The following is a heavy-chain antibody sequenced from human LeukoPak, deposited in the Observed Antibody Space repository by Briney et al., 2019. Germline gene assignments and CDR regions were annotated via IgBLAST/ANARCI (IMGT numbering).Heavy chain of an antibody. CDR1: GFTFSNSW. J-gene: IGHJ4*02. CDR3: ARGVNGNSDY. D-gene: IGHD2-8*01. Sequence: GGSLRLSCAASGFTFSNSWMHWVRQAPGKGLVWVSRSNPDGSSTTYADSVQGRFTISRDNAKNTLYLQMNSLRAEDTAVYFCARGVNGNSDYWGQGTLVTVSS. CDR2: SNPDGSST. V-gene: IGHV3-74*01.